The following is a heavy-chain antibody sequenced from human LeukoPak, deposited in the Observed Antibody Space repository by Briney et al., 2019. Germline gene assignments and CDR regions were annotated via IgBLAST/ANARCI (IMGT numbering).Heavy chain of an antibody. CDR1: GFTFSTYN. D-gene: IGHD3-10*01. CDR2: ISSGSRII. J-gene: IGHJ4*02. V-gene: IGHV3-48*04. CDR3: AKAGGYYFDY. Sequence: PGGSLRLSCAASGFTFSTYNMNWVRQAPGKGLEWVSFISSGSRIIYYADSVKGRFTISRDNAKNSLYLQMNSLRAEDTAVYYCAKAGGYYFDYWGQGTLVTVSS.